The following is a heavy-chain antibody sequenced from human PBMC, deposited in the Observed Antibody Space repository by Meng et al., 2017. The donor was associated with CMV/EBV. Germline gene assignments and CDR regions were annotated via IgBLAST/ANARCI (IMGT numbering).Heavy chain of an antibody. CDR2: IIPIFGTA. D-gene: IGHD6-6*01. Sequence: SVKVSCKASGGTFSSYAISWVRQAPGQGLEWMGGIIPIFGTANYAQKFQGRVTITTDESTSTAYMELSSLRSEDTAVYYCARDQYSSLRRIGFDPWGQGTLVTVSS. V-gene: IGHV1-69*05. CDR1: GGTFSSYA. J-gene: IGHJ5*02. CDR3: ARDQYSSLRRIGFDP.